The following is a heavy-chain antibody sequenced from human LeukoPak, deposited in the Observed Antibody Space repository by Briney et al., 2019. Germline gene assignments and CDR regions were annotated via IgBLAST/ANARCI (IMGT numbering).Heavy chain of an antibody. Sequence: ASVKVSCKASGYTFTGYYMNWVRQAPGQGLEWMGIINPTGGSTSYAQKLQGRVTMTRDTSTSTVYMDLSSLRSEDTAVYYCARCGSSGYHDGFDMWGQGTMVTVSS. D-gene: IGHD3-22*01. CDR2: INPTGGST. CDR1: GYTFTGYY. J-gene: IGHJ3*02. V-gene: IGHV1-46*01. CDR3: ARCGSSGYHDGFDM.